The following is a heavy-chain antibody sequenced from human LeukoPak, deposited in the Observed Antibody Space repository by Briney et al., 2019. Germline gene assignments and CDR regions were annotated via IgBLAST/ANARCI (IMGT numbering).Heavy chain of an antibody. D-gene: IGHD6-13*01. V-gene: IGHV4-59*01. Sequence: SETLSFTCTVSGGSISSYYWSWIRQPPGKGLEWIGYIYYSGSTNYNPSLKSRVTISVDTSKNQFSLKLSSVTAADTAVYYCVRDGYRSSWNRNPLSAFDIWGQGTMVTVSS. CDR3: VRDGYRSSWNRNPLSAFDI. CDR2: IYYSGST. J-gene: IGHJ3*02. CDR1: GGSISSYY.